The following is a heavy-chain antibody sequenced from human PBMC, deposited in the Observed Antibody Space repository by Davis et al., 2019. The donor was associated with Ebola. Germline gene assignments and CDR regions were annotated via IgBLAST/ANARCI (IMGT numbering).Heavy chain of an antibody. V-gene: IGHV4-39*07. CDR1: GGSISSSSYY. CDR3: ARVDRLGVGVDY. CDR2: IYYSGST. J-gene: IGHJ4*02. D-gene: IGHD3-3*01. Sequence: PSETLSLTCTVSGGSISSSSYYWGWIRQPPGKGLEWIGNIYYSGSTYYNPSLKSRVTISLDTSKNQFSLKLSSVTGADTAVYYCARVDRLGVGVDYWGQGTLVTVSS.